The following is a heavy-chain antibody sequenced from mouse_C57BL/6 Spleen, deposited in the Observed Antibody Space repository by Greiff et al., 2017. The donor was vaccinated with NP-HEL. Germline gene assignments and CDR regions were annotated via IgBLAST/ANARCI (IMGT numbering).Heavy chain of an antibody. J-gene: IGHJ3*01. CDR3: ARLYDYDRAWFAY. CDR1: GFTFSSYG. CDR2: ISSGGSYT. V-gene: IGHV5-6*01. Sequence: EVQLVESGGDLVKPGGSLKLSCAASGFTFSSYGMSWVRQTPDKRLEWVATISSGGSYTYYPDSVKGRFTISRDNAKNTLYLQMSSLKSEDTAMYYCARLYDYDRAWFAYWGQGTLVTVSA. D-gene: IGHD2-4*01.